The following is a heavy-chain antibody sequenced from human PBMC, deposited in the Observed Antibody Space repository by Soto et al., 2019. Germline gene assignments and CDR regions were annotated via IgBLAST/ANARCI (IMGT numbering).Heavy chain of an antibody. V-gene: IGHV3-64*04. Sequence: GGSLRLSCSASGFTFSSYAMHWVRQAPGKGLEYVSAISSNGGSTYYADSVKGRFTISRDNSKNTLYLQMNSLRAEDTAVYYCAKDGDSGSYPADYWGQGTLVTVSS. D-gene: IGHD1-26*01. CDR1: GFTFSSYA. J-gene: IGHJ4*02. CDR3: AKDGDSGSYPADY. CDR2: ISSNGGST.